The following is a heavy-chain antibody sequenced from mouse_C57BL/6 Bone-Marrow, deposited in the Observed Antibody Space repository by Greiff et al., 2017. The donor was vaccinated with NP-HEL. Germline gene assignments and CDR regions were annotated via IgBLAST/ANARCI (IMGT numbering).Heavy chain of an antibody. CDR3: ARSRWPYFDY. CDR1: GYTFTNYW. CDR2: IYPGGGYT. Sequence: QVHVKQSGAELVRPGTSVKMSCKASGYTFTNYWIGWAKQRPGHGLEWIGDIYPGGGYTNYNEKFKGKATLTADKSSSTAYMQFSSLTSEDSAIYYCARSRWPYFDYWGQGTTLTVSS. V-gene: IGHV1-63*01. D-gene: IGHD2-3*01. J-gene: IGHJ2*01.